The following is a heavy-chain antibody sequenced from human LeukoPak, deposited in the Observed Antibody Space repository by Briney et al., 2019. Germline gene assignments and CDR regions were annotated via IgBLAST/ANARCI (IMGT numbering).Heavy chain of an antibody. Sequence: GGTLRLSCAASGFTFSSHGMNWVRQAPGKGLEWVSGITGGGTTYYADSVKGRFTISRDNSKNTLYLQMNSLRAEDTAVYYCAKDLYSSGWFGYWGQGTLVTVSS. CDR1: GFTFSSHG. D-gene: IGHD6-19*01. V-gene: IGHV3-23*01. CDR3: AKDLYSSGWFGY. CDR2: ITGGGTT. J-gene: IGHJ4*02.